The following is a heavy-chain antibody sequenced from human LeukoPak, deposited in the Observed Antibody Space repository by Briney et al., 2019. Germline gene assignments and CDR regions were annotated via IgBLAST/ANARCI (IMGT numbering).Heavy chain of an antibody. Sequence: SETLSLTCSVSGGSISSSSYYWGWIRQPPGKGLEWIGSIYYSGSTYYNPSLKSRVTISVDTSKNQFSLNLSSVTAADTAVYYCASSYYYDSSGYHNWGQGTLVTVSS. J-gene: IGHJ4*02. D-gene: IGHD3-22*01. CDR3: ASSYYYDSSGYHN. CDR1: GGSISSSSYY. V-gene: IGHV4-39*01. CDR2: IYYSGST.